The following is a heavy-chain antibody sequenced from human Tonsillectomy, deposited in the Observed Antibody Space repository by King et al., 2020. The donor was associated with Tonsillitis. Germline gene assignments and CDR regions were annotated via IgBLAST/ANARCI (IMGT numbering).Heavy chain of an antibody. CDR2: IFSNDEK. J-gene: IGHJ5*02. CDR3: ARILAAAAHDNWFDP. CDR1: GFSLSNARMG. D-gene: IGHD6-13*01. Sequence: TLQESGPVLVKPPETLTLTCTVSGFSLSNARMGVSWIRQPPGKALEWLAHIFSNDEKSYSTSLKSRLTISKDTSKSQVVLTMTNMDPVDTATYYCARILAAAAHDNWFDPWGQGTLVTVSS. V-gene: IGHV2-26*01.